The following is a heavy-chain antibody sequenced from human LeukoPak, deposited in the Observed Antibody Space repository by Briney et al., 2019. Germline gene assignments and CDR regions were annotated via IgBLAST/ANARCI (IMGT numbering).Heavy chain of an antibody. Sequence: GGSLRLSCAASGFTFSSYAMSWVRQAPGKGLEWVSALSGSGGSTYYAGSVKGRFTISRDKSKNTLYLQMDSLRAEDTAVYYCAKYRGLSGYEPSDYWGQGTLVTVSS. CDR2: LSGSGGST. CDR1: GFTFSSYA. J-gene: IGHJ4*02. V-gene: IGHV3-23*01. CDR3: AKYRGLSGYEPSDY. D-gene: IGHD5-12*01.